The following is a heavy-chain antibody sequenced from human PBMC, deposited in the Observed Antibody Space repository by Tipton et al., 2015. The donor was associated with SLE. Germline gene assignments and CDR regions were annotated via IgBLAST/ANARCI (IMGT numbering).Heavy chain of an antibody. Sequence: TLSLTCAVYGGSFSGHYWSWIRRPPGKGLEWIGEINHSGSTNYNSSLKSRVTISVDTSKNQFSLKLSSVTAADTAVYYCARANSVLRYFDGEGWFDPWGQGTLVTVSS. CDR3: ARANSVLRYFDGEGWFDP. J-gene: IGHJ5*02. CDR2: INHSGST. CDR1: GGSFSGHY. V-gene: IGHV4-34*01. D-gene: IGHD3-9*01.